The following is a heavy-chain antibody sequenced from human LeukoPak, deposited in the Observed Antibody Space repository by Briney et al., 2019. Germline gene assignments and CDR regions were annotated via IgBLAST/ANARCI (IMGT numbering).Heavy chain of an antibody. V-gene: IGHV1-3*01. CDR3: ARSSSGTYHY. CDR1: GYTFASYT. CDR2: INGDNGNT. J-gene: IGHJ4*02. Sequence: RWASVKVSCMTSGYTFASYTMHWLRQAPGQSLEWMGWINGDNGNTKYSEKFQGRVTITRNTSASSAYMELSSLRSEDTAVYYCARSSSGTYHYWGQGTLVTVSS. D-gene: IGHD3-10*01.